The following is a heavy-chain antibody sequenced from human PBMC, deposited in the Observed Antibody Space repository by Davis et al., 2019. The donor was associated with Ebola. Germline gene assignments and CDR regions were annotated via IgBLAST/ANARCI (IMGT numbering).Heavy chain of an antibody. CDR2: INHSGST. CDR1: GGSFSGYH. Sequence: SETLSLTCALYGGSFSGYHWSWIRQPPGKGLEWIGEINHSGSTNYNPSLKSRVSISVDTSKNQFSLKLSSVTAADTAVYYCAGGGLWRYDSSGYYSYWGQGTLVTVSS. D-gene: IGHD3-22*01. V-gene: IGHV4-34*01. J-gene: IGHJ4*02. CDR3: AGGGLWRYDSSGYYSY.